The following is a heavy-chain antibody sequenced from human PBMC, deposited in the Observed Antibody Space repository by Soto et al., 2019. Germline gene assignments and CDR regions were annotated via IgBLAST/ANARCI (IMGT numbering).Heavy chain of an antibody. D-gene: IGHD3-3*01. V-gene: IGHV3-23*01. CDR1: GFTFSSYA. Sequence: EVQLLESGGGLVQPGGSLRLSCAASGFTFSSYAMSWVRQAPGKGLEWVSAISGSGGSTYYADSVKGRFTISRDNSKNTLYLQMNSLRAEDTAVYYCAKAGPFGDFWSGWEPNFFDYWGQGTLVTVSS. CDR2: ISGSGGST. J-gene: IGHJ4*02. CDR3: AKAGPFGDFWSGWEPNFFDY.